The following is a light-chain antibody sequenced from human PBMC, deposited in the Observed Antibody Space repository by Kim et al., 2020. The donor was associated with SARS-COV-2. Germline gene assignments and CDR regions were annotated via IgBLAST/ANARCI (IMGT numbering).Light chain of an antibody. CDR1: QSVCRN. V-gene: IGKV3-15*01. J-gene: IGKJ2*01. CDR2: GAS. Sequence: SPGETVPLSCRASQSVCRNLAWYQQKPGQAPRLLIRGASSPANRIPARFSGSGSGTEFTLTISSLHSEDFAVYYCKQYNNWPPFTFVQGTKVDIK. CDR3: KQYNNWPPFT.